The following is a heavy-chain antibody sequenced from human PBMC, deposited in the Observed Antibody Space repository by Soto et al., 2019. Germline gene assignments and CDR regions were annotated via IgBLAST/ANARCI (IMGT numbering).Heavy chain of an antibody. CDR3: EKCIQMYWNYDAFHI. Sequence: EVKLLESGGGLVQPGGSLRLSCAASGFTFSNYAMSWVRLAPGKGLEWVSHITAGGTTYYADSVKGRFAISRDSSRNTRYLQMNSLRAEDRALYYCEKCIQMYWNYDAFHIWGQGKMVTVSS. J-gene: IGHJ3*02. V-gene: IGHV3-23*01. CDR2: ITAGGTT. CDR1: GFTFSNYA. D-gene: IGHD1-7*01.